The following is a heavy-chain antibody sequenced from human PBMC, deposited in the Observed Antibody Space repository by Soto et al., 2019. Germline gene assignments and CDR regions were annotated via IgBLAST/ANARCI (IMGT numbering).Heavy chain of an antibody. CDR3: ANNLDPYSRAAAGPYYYYYGMDV. J-gene: IGHJ6*02. D-gene: IGHD6-13*01. Sequence: QVQLVESGGGVVQPGRSLRLSCAASGFTFSSYGMHWVRQAPGKGLEWVAVISYDGSNKYYADSVKGRFTISRDNSKNTLYLQMNSLRAEDTAVYYCANNLDPYSRAAAGPYYYYYGMDVWGQGTTVTVSS. CDR2: ISYDGSNK. V-gene: IGHV3-30*18. CDR1: GFTFSSYG.